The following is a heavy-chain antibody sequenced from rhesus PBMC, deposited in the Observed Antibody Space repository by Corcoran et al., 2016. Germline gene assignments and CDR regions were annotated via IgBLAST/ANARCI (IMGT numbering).Heavy chain of an antibody. J-gene: IGHJ4*01. CDR2: IKGRGIRT. V-gene: IGHV4-169*01. D-gene: IGHD1-1*01. CDR3: AKSLRNYYFDY. Sequence: QLQLQESGPGLVKPSETLSVTCAVSGGSISSSYWSWIRQAPGKGLEWIGYIKGRGIRTKNNPSINSRVTLSVDTSKYQLSLKLSSVTAADTAVYYGAKSLRNYYFDYWGQGVLVTVSS. CDR1: GGSISSSY.